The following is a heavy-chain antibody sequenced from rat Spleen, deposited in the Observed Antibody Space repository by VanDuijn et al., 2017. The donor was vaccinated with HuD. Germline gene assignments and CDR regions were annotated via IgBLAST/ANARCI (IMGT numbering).Heavy chain of an antibody. CDR2: ISPDGGST. CDR1: GFTFSSYW. D-gene: IGHD1-2*01. CDR3: GKDMNYYSTYPFYVMGD. V-gene: IGHV5-58*01. J-gene: IGHJ4*01. Sequence: EVQLVETGGGLVHPGESLKLSCVASGFTFSSYWMFWIRQAPGEGLEWLSSISPDGGSTYYPDSMKGRFTISRDNAENTVYLQMNSLRSEDTATYFCGKDMNYYSTYPFYVMGDWGQGASVTVSS.